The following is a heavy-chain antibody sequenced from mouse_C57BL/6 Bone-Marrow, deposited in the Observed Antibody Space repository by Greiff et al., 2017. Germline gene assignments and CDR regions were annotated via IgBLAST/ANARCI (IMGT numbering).Heavy chain of an antibody. V-gene: IGHV1-50*01. CDR2: IDPSDSYT. Sequence: QVQLQQPGAELVKPGASVKLSCKASGYTFTSYWMQWVKQRPGQGLEWIGEIDPSDSYTNYNQKFKGKATLTVDTSSSTAYMQLSSLTSEDSAVYYCARAARITTVVAHFDYWGQGTTLTVSS. J-gene: IGHJ2*01. D-gene: IGHD1-1*01. CDR3: ARAARITTVVAHFDY. CDR1: GYTFTSYW.